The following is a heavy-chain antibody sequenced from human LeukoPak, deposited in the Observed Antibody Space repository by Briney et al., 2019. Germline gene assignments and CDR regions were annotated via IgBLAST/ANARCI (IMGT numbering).Heavy chain of an antibody. CDR1: GYTFTSYD. CDR3: ARVSYSSSWYTMYYFDY. V-gene: IGHV1-8*01. D-gene: IGHD6-13*01. Sequence: ASVKVSCKASGYTFTSYDINWVRQATGQGLEWMGWMNPNSGNTGYAQKFQGRVTMARNTSISTAYMELSSLRAEDTAVYYCARVSYSSSWYTMYYFDYWGQGTLVTVSS. CDR2: MNPNSGNT. J-gene: IGHJ4*02.